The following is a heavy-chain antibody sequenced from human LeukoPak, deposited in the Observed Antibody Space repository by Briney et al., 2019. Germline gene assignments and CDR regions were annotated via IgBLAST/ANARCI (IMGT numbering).Heavy chain of an antibody. J-gene: IGHJ3*02. D-gene: IGHD1/OR15-1a*01. CDR1: GCTFDDYF. CDR3: SRVPNNACGGLLGGFDI. V-gene: IGHV3-20*01. CDR2: INWNGGSE. Sequence: CGALRLSCAASGCTFDDYFMSGVGQAPGRGLEGVSGINWNGGSEGYADSVKGRFAISRDNAKNSLYLQMDILIAAYTAVLHYSRVPNNACGGLLGGFDIWGQGPMVTVSS.